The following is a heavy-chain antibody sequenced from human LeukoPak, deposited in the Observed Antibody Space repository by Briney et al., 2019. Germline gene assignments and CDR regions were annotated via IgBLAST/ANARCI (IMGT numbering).Heavy chain of an antibody. CDR1: GFTFSDYF. CDR2: ISGGGSII. J-gene: IGHJ6*02. CDR3: ARRGFGQYGDYEYSDYYYSYGVDV. Sequence: PGGSLRLSCAASGFTFSDYFMSWIRQAPGKGLEGGSYISGGGSIIYYADSVKGRFSISRDNAKNSLYLQMNSLRADNTAVYYCARRGFGQYGDYEYSDYYYSYGVDVWGQGTTVTVSS. D-gene: IGHD4-17*01. V-gene: IGHV3-11*01.